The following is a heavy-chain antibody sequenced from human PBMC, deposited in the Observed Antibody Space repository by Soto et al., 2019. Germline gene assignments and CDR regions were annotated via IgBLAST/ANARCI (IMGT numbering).Heavy chain of an antibody. J-gene: IGHJ6*02. D-gene: IGHD6-13*01. CDR3: ARPNAYSSSWYNYYGMDV. CDR2: IYPGDSET. Sequence: GETLKISCKGSGYSFDGFWIGWVRQMPGKGLEWMGLIYPGDSETRYSPSFQGQVTISADKSMNTAYLQWSSLKASDTAMYYCARPNAYSSSWYNYYGMDVWGQGTTVTVSS. CDR1: GYSFDGFW. V-gene: IGHV5-51*01.